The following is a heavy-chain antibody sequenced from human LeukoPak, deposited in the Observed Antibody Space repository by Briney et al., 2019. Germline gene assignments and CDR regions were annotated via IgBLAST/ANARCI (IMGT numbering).Heavy chain of an antibody. D-gene: IGHD5-24*01. CDR2: IIPIFGTA. J-gene: IGHJ3*02. CDR3: ATPLEMATTDAFDI. Sequence: ASVKVSCKASGYTFTSYGISWVRQAPGQGLEWMGGIIPIFGTANYAQKFQGRVTITADKSTSTAYMELSSLRSEDTAVYYCATPLEMATTDAFDIWGQGTMVTVSS. CDR1: GYTFTSYG. V-gene: IGHV1-69*06.